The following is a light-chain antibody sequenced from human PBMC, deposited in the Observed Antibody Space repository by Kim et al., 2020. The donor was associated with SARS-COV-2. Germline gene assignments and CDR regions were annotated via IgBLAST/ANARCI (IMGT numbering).Light chain of an antibody. Sequence: QAVVTQEPSLTVSPGGTVTLTCTSSAGAVTSGSYPNWFQQKPGQAPRTLISTTNNKLSWTPARFSGSLLGGKPALTLSGVQPEDEAEYYCLLYYGGTRVFGTGTKVTVL. J-gene: IGLJ1*01. V-gene: IGLV7-43*01. CDR2: TTN. CDR1: AGAVTSGSY. CDR3: LLYYGGTRV.